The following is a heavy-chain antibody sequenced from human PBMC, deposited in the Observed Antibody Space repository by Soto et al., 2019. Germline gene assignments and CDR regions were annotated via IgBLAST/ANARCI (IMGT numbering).Heavy chain of an antibody. CDR1: GYTFTSYA. J-gene: IGHJ4*02. CDR3: ARISGSFNPAFDY. CDR2: INAGNGNT. V-gene: IGHV1-3*01. D-gene: IGHD1-26*01. Sequence: QVQLVRSGAEVKKPGASVKVSCKASGYTFTSYAMHWVRQAPGQRLEWMGWINAGNGNTKYSQKFQGRVTITRDTSASTAYMELSSLRSEDTAVYYCARISGSFNPAFDYWGQGTLVTVSS.